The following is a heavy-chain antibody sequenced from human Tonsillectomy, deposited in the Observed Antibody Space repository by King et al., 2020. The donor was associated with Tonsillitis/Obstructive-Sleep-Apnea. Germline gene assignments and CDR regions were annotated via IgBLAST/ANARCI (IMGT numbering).Heavy chain of an antibody. Sequence: SCPGLVPPSETLSLTCPVSGGSISYYYWTWIRQPPGKGLEWIGYIYYSGSTIYNPSLESRVTISVDTSKNQFSLKLRSVTAADTATYYCARHEIVGPTHFFDFWGQGTLATVSS. CDR2: IYYSGST. V-gene: IGHV4-59*08. CDR3: ARHEIVGPTHFFDF. J-gene: IGHJ4*02. CDR1: GGSISYYY. D-gene: IGHD1-26*01.